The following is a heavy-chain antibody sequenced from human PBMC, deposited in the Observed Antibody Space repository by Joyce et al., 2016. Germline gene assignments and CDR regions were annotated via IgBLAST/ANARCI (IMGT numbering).Heavy chain of an antibody. V-gene: IGHV4-31*03. J-gene: IGHJ4*02. CDR3: ASFPRGISGSTFYFDH. CDR2: IHGSGRA. Sequence: QVQLPESGPGLVKPSQTLSLTCSVSGASVTIDDYYWIWMRQHPGEALEWIGYIHGSGRAYYTASVESRWTIAVDTSKNHFSLKLTSVTAADTAVYYCASFPRGISGSTFYFDHWGQGILVTVSS. CDR1: GASVTIDDYY. D-gene: IGHD5-12*01.